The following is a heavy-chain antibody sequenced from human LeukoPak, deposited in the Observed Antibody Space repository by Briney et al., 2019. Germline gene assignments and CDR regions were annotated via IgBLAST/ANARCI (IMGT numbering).Heavy chain of an antibody. CDR1: GGSISSSNW. CDR2: IYHSGST. V-gene: IGHV4-4*02. D-gene: IGHD3-10*01. CDR3: ARDVDYYGSGTYDY. J-gene: IGHJ4*02. Sequence: SGTLSLTCAVSGGSISSSNWWSWVRQPPGKGLEWIGEIYHSGSTNYNPSLKSRVTISVDKSKNQFSPKLSSVTAADTAVYYCARDVDYYGSGTYDYWGQGTLVTVSS.